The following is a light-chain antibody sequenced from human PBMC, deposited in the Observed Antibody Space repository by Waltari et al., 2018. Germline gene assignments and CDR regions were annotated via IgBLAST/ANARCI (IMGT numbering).Light chain of an antibody. J-gene: IGKJ4*01. CDR1: QSVKEY. Sequence: ELVLTQSPATSSLSPGERATLSGRAGQSVKEYLAWYQQIPGQSPRLLIYEASNRATGIPARFSGSGYGTDFTVTISSLEPEEFAIYYCHVRSNWPPVTFGGGTKVEIK. CDR3: HVRSNWPPVT. V-gene: IGKV3-11*01. CDR2: EAS.